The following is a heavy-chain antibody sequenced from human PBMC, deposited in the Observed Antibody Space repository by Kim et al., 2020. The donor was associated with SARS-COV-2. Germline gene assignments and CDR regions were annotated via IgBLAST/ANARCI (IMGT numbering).Heavy chain of an antibody. CDR3: ARLDTAMFFDY. J-gene: IGHJ4*02. V-gene: IGHV4-61*02. CDR1: GGSISSGSYY. D-gene: IGHD5-18*01. CDR2: IYTSGST. Sequence: SETLSLTCTVSGGSISSGSYYWSWIRQPAGKGLEWIGRIYTSGSTNYNPSLKSRVTISVDTSKNQFSLKLSSVTAADTAVYYCARLDTAMFFDYWGQGTLVTVSS.